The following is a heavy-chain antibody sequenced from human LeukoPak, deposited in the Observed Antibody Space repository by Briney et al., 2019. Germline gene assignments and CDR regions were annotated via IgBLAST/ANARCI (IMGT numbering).Heavy chain of an antibody. CDR3: AKDWSIAAAGNFDY. D-gene: IGHD6-13*01. V-gene: IGHV3-7*01. CDR2: IKQDGSEK. CDR1: GFTFSSYW. J-gene: IGHJ4*02. Sequence: GGSLRLSCAASGFTFSSYWMSWVRQAPGKGLEWVANIKQDGSEKYYVDSVKGRFTISRDNAKNSLYLQMNSLRAEDTAVYYCAKDWSIAAAGNFDYWGQGTLVTVSS.